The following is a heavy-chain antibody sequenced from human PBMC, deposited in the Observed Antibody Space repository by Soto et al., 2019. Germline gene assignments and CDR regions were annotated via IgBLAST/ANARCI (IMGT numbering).Heavy chain of an antibody. Sequence: SETLSLTCAVYGGSFSGYYWSWIRQPPGKGLEWIGEINHSGSTNYNPSLKGRVTISVDTSKNQFSLTLSSVTAADTAVYYCARGRWLQLVRYNWFDPGGQGTLVTAPQ. D-gene: IGHD5-12*01. CDR1: GGSFSGYY. CDR3: ARGRWLQLVRYNWFDP. CDR2: INHSGST. J-gene: IGHJ5*02. V-gene: IGHV4-34*01.